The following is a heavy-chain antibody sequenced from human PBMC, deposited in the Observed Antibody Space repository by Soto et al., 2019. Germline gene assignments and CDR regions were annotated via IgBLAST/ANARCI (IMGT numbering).Heavy chain of an antibody. J-gene: IGHJ6*02. Sequence: ASVKVSCKASGGTFSSYTISWVRQAPGQGLEWMGRIIPILGIANYAQKFQGRVTMTTDTSTSTAYMELRSLRSDDTAVYYCAIRYCSSTSCYYGMDVWGQGTTVTVSS. CDR3: AIRYCSSTSCYYGMDV. V-gene: IGHV1-69*02. D-gene: IGHD2-2*01. CDR1: GGTFSSYT. CDR2: IIPILGIA.